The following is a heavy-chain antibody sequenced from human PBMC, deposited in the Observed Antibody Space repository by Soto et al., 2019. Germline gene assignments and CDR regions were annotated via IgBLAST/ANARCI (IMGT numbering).Heavy chain of an antibody. CDR1: GFTVSSNY. CDR2: IYSGGST. D-gene: IGHD2-15*01. CDR3: ARDGGYCSGGSCYRGVQH. J-gene: IGHJ1*01. Sequence: EVQLVESGGGLVQPGGSLRLSCAASGFTVSSNYMSWVRQAPGKGLEWVSVIYSGGSTYYADSVKGRFTISRDNSKNTLYLQMNILRAEDTAVYYCARDGGYCSGGSCYRGVQHWGQGTLVTVSS. V-gene: IGHV3-66*01.